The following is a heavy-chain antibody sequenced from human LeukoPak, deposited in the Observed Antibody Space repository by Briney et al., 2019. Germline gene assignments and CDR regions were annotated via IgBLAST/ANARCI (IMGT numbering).Heavy chain of an antibody. CDR2: IYHSGCT. V-gene: IGHV4-38-2*02. Sequence: PSETLSLTCTVSGYSISSGYYWGWIRQPPGKGLEWIGSIYHSGCTYYNPSLKSRVTISVDTSKNQFSLKLSSVTAADTAVYYCAGPTVSYYYYYMDVWGKGTTVTVSS. J-gene: IGHJ6*03. CDR1: GYSISSGYY. CDR3: AGPTVSYYYYYMDV. D-gene: IGHD4-11*01.